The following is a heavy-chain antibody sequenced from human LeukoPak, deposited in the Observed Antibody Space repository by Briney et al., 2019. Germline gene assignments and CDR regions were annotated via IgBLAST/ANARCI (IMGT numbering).Heavy chain of an antibody. CDR1: GGSISSGDYY. V-gene: IGHV4-30-4*01. CDR3: AREGAYSGYDLTFDY. J-gene: IGHJ4*02. Sequence: SETLSLTCTVSGGSISSGDYYWSWIRQPPGTGLEWIGYIYYSGSTYYNPSLKSRVTISVDTSKNQFSLKLSSVTAADTAVYYCAREGAYSGYDLTFDYWGQGTLVTVSS. D-gene: IGHD5-12*01. CDR2: IYYSGST.